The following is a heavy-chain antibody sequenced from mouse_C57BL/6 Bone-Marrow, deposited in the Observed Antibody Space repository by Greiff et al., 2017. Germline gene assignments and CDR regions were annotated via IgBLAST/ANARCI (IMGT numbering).Heavy chain of an antibody. CDR2: INPSNGGT. CDR3: TREGAHYYAMDY. V-gene: IGHV1-53*01. Sequence: QVQLQQPGTELVKPGASVKLSCKASGYTFTSYWMHWVKQRPGQGLEWIGNINPSNGGTNYNEKFNSKATLTVDKSSSTAYMQFSSLTSEDSAVYYCTREGAHYYAMDYWDQGTSVTVSS. CDR1: GYTFTSYW. J-gene: IGHJ4*01.